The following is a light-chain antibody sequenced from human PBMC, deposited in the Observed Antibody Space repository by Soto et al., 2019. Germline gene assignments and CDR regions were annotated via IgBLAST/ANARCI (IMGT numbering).Light chain of an antibody. V-gene: IGKV3-15*01. CDR1: QSVASN. Sequence: DIVMTQSPATLSVSPGERATLSCRASQSVASNLAWYQQRPGQAPRLLIYGASTRATGVPVRFSGSGSGTEFTLTISSLQSEDFAVYYCHHYNNWPHTFGGGTKMEIK. CDR3: HHYNNWPHT. J-gene: IGKJ4*01. CDR2: GAS.